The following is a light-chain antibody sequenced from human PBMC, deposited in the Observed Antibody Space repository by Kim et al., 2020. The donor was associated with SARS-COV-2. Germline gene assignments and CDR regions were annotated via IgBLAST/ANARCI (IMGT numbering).Light chain of an antibody. CDR3: QQYNKWPS. CDR1: QSVSSN. V-gene: IGKV3-15*01. Sequence: EIVMTQSPATLSVSPGERATLSCRASQSVSSNLAWYQQKPGQAPSLLIYGASTRATGIPARFSGSGSGTEFTLTISSLQSEDFAVYYCQQYNKWPSFGGGTKVDIK. CDR2: GAS. J-gene: IGKJ4*01.